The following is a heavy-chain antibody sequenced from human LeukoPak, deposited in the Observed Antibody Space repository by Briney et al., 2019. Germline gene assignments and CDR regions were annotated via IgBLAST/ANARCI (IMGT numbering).Heavy chain of an antibody. CDR3: ARGNEYYDFWSGYYRDWFDP. CDR1: GGSFSGYY. D-gene: IGHD3-3*01. Sequence: SETLSLTCAVYGGSFSGYYWSWIRQPPGKGLEWIGYIYYSGSTNYNPSLKSRVTISVDTSKNQFSLKLSSVTAADTAVYYCARGNEYYDFWSGYYRDWFDPWGQGTLVTVSS. J-gene: IGHJ5*02. V-gene: IGHV4-59*01. CDR2: IYYSGST.